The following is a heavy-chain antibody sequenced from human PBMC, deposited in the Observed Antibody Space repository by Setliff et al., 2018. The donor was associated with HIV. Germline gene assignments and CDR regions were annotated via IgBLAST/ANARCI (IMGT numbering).Heavy chain of an antibody. Sequence: GESLKISCRTSGYNFATYYIAWVRQMPGKGPEWMGSVNPGDSSTKYNPSLQGQVTMSADKLINTAYLRWSSLRASDTAVYYCTRHPLQPEVSGYFYLMDVWGTGTTVTVSS. V-gene: IGHV5-51*01. CDR3: TRHPLQPEVSGYFYLMDV. CDR1: GYNFATYY. CDR2: VNPGDSST. D-gene: IGHD2-21*01. J-gene: IGHJ6*04.